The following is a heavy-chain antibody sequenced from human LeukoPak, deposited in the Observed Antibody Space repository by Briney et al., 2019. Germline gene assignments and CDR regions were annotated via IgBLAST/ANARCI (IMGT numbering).Heavy chain of an antibody. D-gene: IGHD1-26*01. Sequence: SETLSLTCTVSGGSISSYYWSWIRQPPGKGLEWIGYIYYSGSTNYNPSLKSRVTTSVDTSKNQFSLKLSSVTAADTAVYYCARDGRSGSYYYYMDVWGKGTTVTVSS. J-gene: IGHJ6*03. CDR2: IYYSGST. CDR3: ARDGRSGSYYYYMDV. V-gene: IGHV4-59*01. CDR1: GGSISSYY.